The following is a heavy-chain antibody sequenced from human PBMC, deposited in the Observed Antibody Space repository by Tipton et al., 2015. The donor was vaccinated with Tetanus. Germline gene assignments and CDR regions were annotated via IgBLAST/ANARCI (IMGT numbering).Heavy chain of an antibody. Sequence: GLVKPSETLSLTCSVSGSSMSSYYWSWIRQTPGERLEWIGNIYSSGSVNYNPPLRSRVAISVAASKDRFSLKMISVTPADTAVYYCAGSQSWFAFDIWGQGTIVTVSS. CDR3: AGSQSWFAFDI. D-gene: IGHD3-10*01. J-gene: IGHJ3*02. CDR1: GSSMSSYY. CDR2: IYSSGSV. V-gene: IGHV4-59*01.